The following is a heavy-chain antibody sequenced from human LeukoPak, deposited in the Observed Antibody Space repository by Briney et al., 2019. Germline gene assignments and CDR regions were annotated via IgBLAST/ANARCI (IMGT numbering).Heavy chain of an antibody. CDR2: ISGSGATT. CDR1: GFPFSSYP. J-gene: IGHJ5*02. CDR3: AKASETSGGSCYQSLGS. V-gene: IGHV3-23*01. D-gene: IGHD2-15*01. Sequence: GGPLRLSCEASGFPFSSYPMSWARRAPGRGLEWVSTISGSGATTYFADSVKGRFTFSRDNSKSTLVLQMNSLRAEDTAVYYCAKASETSGGSCYQSLGSWGQGILVTVSS.